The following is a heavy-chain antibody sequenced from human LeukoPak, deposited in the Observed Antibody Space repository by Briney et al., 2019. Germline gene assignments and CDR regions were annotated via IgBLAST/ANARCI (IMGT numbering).Heavy chain of an antibody. Sequence: ASVKVSCKASGGTFSSYAISWVRQAPGQGLEWMGGIIPIFGTANYAQKFQGRVTITADESTSTAYMELSSLRSEDTAVYYCARIYSPRDYYFDYWGQGTLVTVSS. V-gene: IGHV1-69*13. J-gene: IGHJ4*02. CDR3: ARIYSPRDYYFDY. CDR1: GGTFSSYA. CDR2: IIPIFGTA. D-gene: IGHD5-18*01.